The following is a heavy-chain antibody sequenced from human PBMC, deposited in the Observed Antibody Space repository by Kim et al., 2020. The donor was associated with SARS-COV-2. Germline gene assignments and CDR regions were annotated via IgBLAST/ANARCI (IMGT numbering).Heavy chain of an antibody. D-gene: IGHD3-10*01. Sequence: GGSLRLSCAASGFTFSSYGMHWVRLAPGKGLEWVAVIWLDGSNRYFADSGKGRFTISRDNSKNTLYLQMNSLRTEDTAVYYCGRGRGSYNYYMDVWGKGT. V-gene: IGHV3-33*01. CDR3: GRGRGSYNYYMDV. J-gene: IGHJ6*03. CDR2: IWLDGSNR. CDR1: GFTFSSYG.